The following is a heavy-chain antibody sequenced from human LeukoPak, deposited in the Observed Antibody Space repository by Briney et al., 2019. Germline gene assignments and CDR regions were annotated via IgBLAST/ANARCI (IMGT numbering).Heavy chain of an antibody. CDR2: MYYSGST. Sequence: SETLSLTCTVSGGSISSGDYYWSWVRQPPGKGLEWIAHMYYSGSTYYNPSLKSRVTMSADTSKNQLSLKLSSVTAADTAVYYCARPYYYDSRIDPWGQGILVTVSS. D-gene: IGHD3-22*01. J-gene: IGHJ5*02. V-gene: IGHV4-30-4*01. CDR1: GGSISSGDYY. CDR3: ARPYYYDSRIDP.